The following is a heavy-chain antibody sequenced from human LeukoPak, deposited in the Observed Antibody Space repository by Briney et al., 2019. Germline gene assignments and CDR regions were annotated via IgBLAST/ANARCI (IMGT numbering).Heavy chain of an antibody. CDR2: MNPNSGNT. CDR3: ARGSLPLAAAVFDP. V-gene: IGHV1-8*01. D-gene: IGHD6-13*01. CDR1: GYTFTSYD. J-gene: IGHJ5*02. Sequence: ASVKVSCKASGYTFTSYDINWVRQATGQGLERMGWMNPNSGNTGYAQKFQGRVTMTRNTSISTAYMELSGLRSEDTAVYYCARGSLPLAAAVFDPWGQGTLVTVSS.